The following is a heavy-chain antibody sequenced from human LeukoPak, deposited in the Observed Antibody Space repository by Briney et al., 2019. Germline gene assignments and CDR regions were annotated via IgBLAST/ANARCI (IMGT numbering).Heavy chain of an antibody. CDR2: ISSDGNRK. J-gene: IGHJ4*02. CDR1: EFTFYKHG. V-gene: IGHV3-30*03. CDR3: ARDRAWNYFDS. Sequence: GGSLRLSCTPFEFTFYKHGMHWVRQAPGKGPEWVAIISSDGNRKYYAHSVEGRFTISRDNSKNTLYLQMDSLRVDDTAVYYCARDRAWNYFDSWGQGALVTVSS. D-gene: IGHD3-3*01.